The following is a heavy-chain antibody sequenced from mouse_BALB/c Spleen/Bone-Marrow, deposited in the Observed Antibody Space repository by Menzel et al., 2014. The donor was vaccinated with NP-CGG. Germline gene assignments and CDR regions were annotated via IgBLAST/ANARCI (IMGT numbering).Heavy chain of an antibody. V-gene: IGHV2-6*02. J-gene: IGHJ4*01. D-gene: IGHD2-10*02. CDR1: GFSLTTYG. Sequence: VQLVESGPGLVAPSQSLSITCTVSGFSLTTYGVHWVRQPPGKGLEWLVVIWSDGNTTYNSALKSRLSISKDDSKSQVFIKMNSLQTDDTAMYYCARNPYGNYAMDYWGQGTSVTVSS. CDR3: ARNPYGNYAMDY. CDR2: IWSDGNT.